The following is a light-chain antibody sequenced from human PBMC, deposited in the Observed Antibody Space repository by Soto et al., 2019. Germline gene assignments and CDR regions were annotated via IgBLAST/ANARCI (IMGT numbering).Light chain of an antibody. V-gene: IGLV2-14*01. CDR3: SSYTNINTRACV. CDR2: EVT. Sequence: QSALTQPASVSGSPGQSITISCTGTSGDIGSYNRVSWYRQHPGKAPKLIIYEVTDRPSGVSNRFSGSKSGNTASLTISGLQAEDEAEYYCSSYTNINTRACVFGTGTKV. J-gene: IGLJ1*01. CDR1: SGDIGSYNR.